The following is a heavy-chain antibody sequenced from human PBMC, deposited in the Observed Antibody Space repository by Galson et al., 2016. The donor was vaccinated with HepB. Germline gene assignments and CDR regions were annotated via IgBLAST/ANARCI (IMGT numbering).Heavy chain of an antibody. V-gene: IGHV4-39*01. Sequence: SETLSLTCTVSGGSISSSPYYWAWIRQSPGKGLEWIGSISYSGTTYYNASLKSRVTISVDTPKNQFSLKLSSVTAADTAVYYCTRQGYCTHGVCYLGFDYWGQGTLVTVSS. CDR1: GGSISSSPYY. J-gene: IGHJ4*02. CDR3: TRQGYCTHGVCYLGFDY. CDR2: ISYSGTT. D-gene: IGHD2-8*01.